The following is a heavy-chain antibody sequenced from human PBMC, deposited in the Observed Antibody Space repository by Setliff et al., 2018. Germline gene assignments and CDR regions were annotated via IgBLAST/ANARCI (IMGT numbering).Heavy chain of an antibody. Sequence: ASVKVSCKASGYIFTYYAIHWVRQAPGKGLEWMGGFGPEDGETIYAQKFQGRVTITADESTSTAYMELSSLRSDDTAVYYCARSNYDILTRNWFDPWGQGTLVTVSS. CDR3: ARSNYDILTRNWFDP. CDR2: FGPEDGET. CDR1: GYIFTYYA. J-gene: IGHJ5*02. V-gene: IGHV1-24*01. D-gene: IGHD3-9*01.